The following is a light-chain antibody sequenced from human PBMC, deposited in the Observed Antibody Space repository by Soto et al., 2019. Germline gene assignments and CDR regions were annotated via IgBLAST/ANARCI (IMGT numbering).Light chain of an antibody. CDR1: HNIERW. CDR3: QQFAKSST. V-gene: IGKV1-5*01. CDR2: DAT. Sequence: IQMTQSPSTLSASVGDRVTITCRASHNIERWMAWYQQKRGRAPSLLIFDATTLHSGVPSRFSGGGSGTEFTLTINGLQPDDFPTYYCQQFAKSSTFGQGTTVEIK. J-gene: IGKJ1*01.